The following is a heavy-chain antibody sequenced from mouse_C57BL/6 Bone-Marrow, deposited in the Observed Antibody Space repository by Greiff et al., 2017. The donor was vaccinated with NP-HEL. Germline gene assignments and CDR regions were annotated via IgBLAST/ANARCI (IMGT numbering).Heavy chain of an antibody. Sequence: QVTLKVPGPGILQPSQTLSLTCSFSGFSLSTCGMGVGWIRQPSGQGLEWLAHTGWDDDKYYNPALKRRPTTFKDTSKNQVFLKIANVDAADTATYYCARMDYWGQGTSVTVSS. V-gene: IGHV8-8*01. CDR2: TGWDDDK. CDR3: ARMDY. CDR1: GFSLSTCGMG. J-gene: IGHJ4*01.